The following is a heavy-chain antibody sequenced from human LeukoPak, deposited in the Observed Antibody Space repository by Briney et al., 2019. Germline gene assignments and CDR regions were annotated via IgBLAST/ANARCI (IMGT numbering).Heavy chain of an antibody. D-gene: IGHD5-24*01. J-gene: IGHJ4*02. CDR1: GGSFSGYY. Sequence: LETLSLTCAVYGGSFSGYYWSWIRQPPGKGLEWIGEINHSGSTNYNPSLKSRVTISVDTSKNQFSLKLSSVTAADTAVYYCARRGRWLQPSYFDYWGQGTLVTVSS. CDR2: INHSGST. V-gene: IGHV4-34*01. CDR3: ARRGRWLQPSYFDY.